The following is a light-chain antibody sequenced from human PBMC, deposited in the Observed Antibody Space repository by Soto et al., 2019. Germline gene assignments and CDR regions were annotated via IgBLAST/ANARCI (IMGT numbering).Light chain of an antibody. CDR3: QKRYSTPPMNT. CDR1: QSISSY. J-gene: IGKJ2*01. Sequence: DIQMTQSPSSLSASVGDRVTITCRASQSISSYLNWYQQKPGKAPKLLIYAASSLQSGVPSRFSGSGSGTEFTRTISNLPPEDFATYYCQKRYSTPPMNTFGQGTQLEIK. V-gene: IGKV1-39*01. CDR2: AAS.